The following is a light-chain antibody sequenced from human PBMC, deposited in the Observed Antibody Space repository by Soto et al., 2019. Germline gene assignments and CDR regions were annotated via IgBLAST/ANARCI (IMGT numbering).Light chain of an antibody. J-gene: IGKJ1*01. CDR1: QSINNR. CDR3: QQFIDGWT. CDR2: DAS. Sequence: IQMTQSPSTLSASIGDRFTITCRASQSINNRLAWYQQMPGKAPNLLIYDASTLESGVPSRFRGSGSETEFTLTISGLQPDDFATYYCQQFIDGWTFGQGTKVDIK. V-gene: IGKV1-5*01.